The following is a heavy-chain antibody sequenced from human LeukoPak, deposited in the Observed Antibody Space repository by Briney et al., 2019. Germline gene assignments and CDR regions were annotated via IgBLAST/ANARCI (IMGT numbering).Heavy chain of an antibody. J-gene: IGHJ3*02. CDR2: INHSGST. CDR1: GGSFSGYY. V-gene: IGHV4-34*01. Sequence: SETLSLTCAVYGGSFSGYYWSWIRQPPGKGLEWIGEINHSGSTSYNPSLKSRITISVDTSKNQFSLKLNSVTAADTAVYYCARGYVYVWGSYRSPRAFDIWGQGTMVTVSS. CDR3: ARGYVYVWGSYRSPRAFDI. D-gene: IGHD3-16*02.